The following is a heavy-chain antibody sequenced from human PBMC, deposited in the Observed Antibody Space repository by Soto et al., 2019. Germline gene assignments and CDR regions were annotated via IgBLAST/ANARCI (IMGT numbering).Heavy chain of an antibody. J-gene: IGHJ4*02. CDR3: ARPPLPGYSIHFNS. D-gene: IGHD2-15*01. V-gene: IGHV5-51*01. CDR1: GYSFPNYW. Sequence: PGESLKISCKGSGYSFPNYWIGWVRQMPGRGLEWVGIIYPDDSDTRYSPSFQGQVTISANRSTGTAFLQWRSLKASDTALYYCARPPLPGYSIHFNSWGQGTLVTVSS. CDR2: IYPDDSDT.